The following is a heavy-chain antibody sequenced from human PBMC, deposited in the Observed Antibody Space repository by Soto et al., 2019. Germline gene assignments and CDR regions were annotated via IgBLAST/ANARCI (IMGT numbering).Heavy chain of an antibody. Sequence: GGSLRLSCAASGFTFSSYAMSWVRQAPGKGLEWVSAISGSGGSTYYADSVKGRFTISRDNSKNTLYLQMNSLRAEDTAVYYCAKELLFDYGDYQGYYFDYWGQGTLVTVSS. CDR3: AKELLFDYGDYQGYYFDY. V-gene: IGHV3-23*01. J-gene: IGHJ4*02. D-gene: IGHD4-17*01. CDR2: ISGSGGST. CDR1: GFTFSSYA.